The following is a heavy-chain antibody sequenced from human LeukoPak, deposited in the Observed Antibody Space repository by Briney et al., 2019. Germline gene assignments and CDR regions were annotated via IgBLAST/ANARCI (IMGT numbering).Heavy chain of an antibody. CDR2: IDSDGSRI. CDR1: GFTFSTSW. CDR3: STDPRLLIY. J-gene: IGHJ4*01. Sequence: SGGSQRLSCEGSGFTFSTSWMHWVRQAPGKGLVWVSRIDSDGSRITYADSVKGRFTISRDNAKNSLYLQMNSLRPDDTALYYCSTDPRLLIYWGHGTLVTVSS. D-gene: IGHD2-8*01. V-gene: IGHV3-74*03.